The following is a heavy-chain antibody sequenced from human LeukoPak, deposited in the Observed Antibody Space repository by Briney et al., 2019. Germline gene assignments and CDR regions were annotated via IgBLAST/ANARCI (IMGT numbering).Heavy chain of an antibody. CDR2: INHSGST. Sequence: SETLSLTCAVYVGSFSGYYWSWIRQPPGKGLEWIGEINHSGSTNYNPSLKSRVTISVDTSKNQFSLKLSSVTAADTAVYYCAGTSCYDSSAPMGDYWGQGTLVTVSS. J-gene: IGHJ4*02. D-gene: IGHD3-22*01. CDR3: AGTSCYDSSAPMGDY. V-gene: IGHV4-34*01. CDR1: VGSFSGYY.